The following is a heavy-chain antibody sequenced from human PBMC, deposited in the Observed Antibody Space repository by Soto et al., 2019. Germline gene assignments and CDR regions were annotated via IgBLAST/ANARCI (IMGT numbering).Heavy chain of an antibody. CDR1: GYTFTSYY. Sequence: GASVKVSCKASGYTFTSYYMHWVRQAPGQGLEWIGIINPSGGSTSYAQKFQGRVTMTRDTSTSTVYMELSSLRSEDTAVYYCARDLASVVAATDDAFDIWGQGTMVTVSS. CDR2: INPSGGST. CDR3: ARDLASVVAATDDAFDI. D-gene: IGHD2-15*01. J-gene: IGHJ3*02. V-gene: IGHV1-46*01.